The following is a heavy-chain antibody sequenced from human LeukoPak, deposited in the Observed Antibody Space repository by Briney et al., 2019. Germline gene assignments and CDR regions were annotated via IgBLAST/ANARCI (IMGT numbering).Heavy chain of an antibody. CDR3: ARADKGTIFGVVILHAFDI. V-gene: IGHV1-69*01. CDR2: IIPIFGTA. D-gene: IGHD3-3*01. J-gene: IGHJ3*02. Sequence: ASVKVSCKASGGTFSSYAISWVRQAPGQGLEWMGGIIPIFGTANYAQKFQGRVTITADESTSTAYMELSSLRSEDTAMYYCARADKGTIFGVVILHAFDIWGQGTMVTVSS. CDR1: GGTFSSYA.